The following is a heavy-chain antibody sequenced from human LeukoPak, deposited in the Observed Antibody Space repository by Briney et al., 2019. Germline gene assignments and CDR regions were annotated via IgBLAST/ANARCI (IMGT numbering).Heavy chain of an antibody. Sequence: QAGGSLRLSCAASGFTFSSYAMSWVRQAPGKGLEWVSAISGSGGSTYYADSVKGRFTISRDNSKNTLYLQMNSLRAEDTAVYYCAKDPDDIASSGYYYYGMDVWGQGTTVTVS. CDR3: AKDPDDIASSGYYYYGMDV. J-gene: IGHJ6*02. V-gene: IGHV3-23*01. CDR1: GFTFSSYA. D-gene: IGHD2-15*01. CDR2: ISGSGGST.